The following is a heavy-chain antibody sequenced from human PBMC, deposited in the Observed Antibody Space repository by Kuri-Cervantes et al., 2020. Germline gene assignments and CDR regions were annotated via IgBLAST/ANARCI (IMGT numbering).Heavy chain of an antibody. Sequence: ASVKVSCKTSGYTFTFYYIHWVRQAPGQGLEWMGWINPSGGGTNYAQKFQGRVTITRDTSISTTYMELSRLRSDDTAVYYCATKTQKHYFDYWGQGTLVTDSS. CDR2: INPSGGGT. J-gene: IGHJ4*02. CDR1: GYTFTFYY. V-gene: IGHV1-2*02. CDR3: ATKTQKHYFDY.